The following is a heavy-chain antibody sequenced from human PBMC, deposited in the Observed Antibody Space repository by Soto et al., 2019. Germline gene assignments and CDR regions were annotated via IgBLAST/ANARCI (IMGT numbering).Heavy chain of an antibody. D-gene: IGHD4-17*01. J-gene: IGHJ4*02. Sequence: QVQLQESGPGLVKPSQTLSLTCTVSGVSLTNGDSYWSWIRQSPGKGLEWIGYIYRTGSTQCHPSLRSRVTMSLDTSKGQFSLSVTSLTVADTAVYYCARDFLDTTVDYHFDSWGQGILVTVSS. CDR2: IYRTGST. V-gene: IGHV4-30-4*01. CDR1: GVSLTNGDSY. CDR3: ARDFLDTTVDYHFDS.